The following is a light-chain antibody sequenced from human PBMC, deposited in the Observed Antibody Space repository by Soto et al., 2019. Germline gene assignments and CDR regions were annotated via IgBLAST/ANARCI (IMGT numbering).Light chain of an antibody. CDR2: DVS. V-gene: IGLV2-14*03. J-gene: IGLJ1*01. CDR3: SSYTGSNNYV. CDR1: SSDVGGYNY. Sequence: QSVLTQPASVSGSPGQSIAISCTGTSSDVGGYNYVSWYQLHPGKAPKLMIYDVSNRPSGVSNRFSGSKSGNAASLTISGLQAEDEADYYCSSYTGSNNYVFGTGTKV.